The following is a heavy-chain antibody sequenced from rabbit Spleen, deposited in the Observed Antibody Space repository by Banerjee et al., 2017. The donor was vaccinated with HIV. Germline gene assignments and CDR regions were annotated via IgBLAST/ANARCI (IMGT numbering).Heavy chain of an antibody. CDR2: IYGGDGIST. V-gene: IGHV1S45*01. CDR3: ARAPSGGDRTLKL. Sequence: QEQLEESGGDLVKPGASLTLTCIASGVSFSVSSYMCWVRQAPGKGLEWIACIYGGDGISTAYASWAKGRFTVSKTSSTTVTLQMTSLTAADTATYFCARAPSGGDRTLKLWGPGTLVTVS. D-gene: IGHD1-1*01. J-gene: IGHJ4*01. CDR1: GVSFSVSSY.